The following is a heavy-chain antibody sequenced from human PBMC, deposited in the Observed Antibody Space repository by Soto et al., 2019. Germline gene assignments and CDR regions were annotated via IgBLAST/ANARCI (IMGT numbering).Heavy chain of an antibody. D-gene: IGHD6-13*01. V-gene: IGHV1-24*01. Sequence: ASVKVSCKVSGYTLTELSMHWVRQAPGKGLEWMGIINPSDGRTSYAQKFQGRVTMTRDTSTNTVYMELSSLRSEDTAVYYCASIAAASTGVEYYYGMDVWGQGTTVTVSS. CDR1: GYTLTELS. CDR2: INPSDGRT. CDR3: ASIAAASTGVEYYYGMDV. J-gene: IGHJ6*02.